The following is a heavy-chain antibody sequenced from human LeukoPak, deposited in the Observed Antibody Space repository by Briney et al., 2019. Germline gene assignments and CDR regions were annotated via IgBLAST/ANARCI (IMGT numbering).Heavy chain of an antibody. J-gene: IGHJ4*02. CDR2: IYYSGST. CDR1: GGSISSSNYY. V-gene: IGHV4-39*07. D-gene: IGHD6-19*01. CDR3: ARMGPGYAGGWYFDY. Sequence: SETLSLTCTVSGGSISSSNYYWGCFRQPPGKGLEWIGSIYYSGSTYYNPSLKSRVTISVDTSKNQFSLKLSSVTAADTAVYYCARMGPGYAGGWYFDYWGQGTLVTVSS.